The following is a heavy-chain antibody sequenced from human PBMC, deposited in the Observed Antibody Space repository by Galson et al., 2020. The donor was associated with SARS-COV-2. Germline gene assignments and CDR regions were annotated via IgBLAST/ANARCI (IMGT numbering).Heavy chain of an antibody. Sequence: ASETLSLTCTASDGSISSSHYYWGWNRQPPGKGLEWIGSINYSGTTSYNPSLKSRVPITVDTSKNQFSLKLSSVTAADTAVYFCARHVVSGTTSSPYLFDSWGQGTLVTVSS. CDR3: ARHVVSGTTSSPYLFDS. CDR2: INYSGTT. CDR1: DGSISSSHYY. V-gene: IGHV4-39*01. D-gene: IGHD1-7*01. J-gene: IGHJ4*02.